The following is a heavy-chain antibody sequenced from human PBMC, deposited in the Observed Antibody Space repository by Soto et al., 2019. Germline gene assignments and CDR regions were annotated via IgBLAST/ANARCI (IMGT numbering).Heavy chain of an antibody. CDR1: GGAISSAGFS. J-gene: IGHJ5*02. V-gene: IGHV4-30-2*01. CDR3: ATEVVAATLAAVRFDP. CDR2: IYQSGST. Sequence: SETLSLTCAVSGGAISSAGFSWTLIRQPPGKGLEWIGYIYQSGSTNYNPSLKSRVTISVDTSKNQFSLKLSSVTAAETPVYYCATEVVAATLAAVRFDPWGQGTLVTVSS. D-gene: IGHD2-15*01.